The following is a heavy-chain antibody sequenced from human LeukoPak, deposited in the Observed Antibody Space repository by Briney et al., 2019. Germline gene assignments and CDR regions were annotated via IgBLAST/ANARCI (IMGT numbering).Heavy chain of an antibody. Sequence: PGGSLRLSCAASGFTFDDYAMHWVRQAPGKGLEWVSLISGDGGSTYYADSVKGRFTISRDNSKNSLYLQMNSLRTEDTALYYFAKDNRYCSSTSCYYYYYGMDVWGQGTTVTVSS. V-gene: IGHV3-43*02. CDR1: GFTFDDYA. D-gene: IGHD2-2*01. CDR3: AKDNRYCSSTSCYYYYYGMDV. CDR2: ISGDGGST. J-gene: IGHJ6*02.